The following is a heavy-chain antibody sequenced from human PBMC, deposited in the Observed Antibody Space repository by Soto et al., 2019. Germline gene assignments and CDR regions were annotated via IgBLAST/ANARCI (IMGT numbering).Heavy chain of an antibody. V-gene: IGHV1-18*04. Sequence: ASVKVSCKASGYTFTSYYMHWVRQAPGQGLEWMGWISAYNGNTNYAQKLQGRVTMTTDTSTSTAYMELRSLRSDDTAVYYCARDQSQGAFDIWGQGTMVTVSS. CDR1: GYTFTSYY. J-gene: IGHJ3*02. CDR2: ISAYNGNT. CDR3: ARDQSQGAFDI.